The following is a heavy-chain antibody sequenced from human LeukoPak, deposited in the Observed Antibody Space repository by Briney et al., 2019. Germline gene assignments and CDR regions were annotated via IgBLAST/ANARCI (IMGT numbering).Heavy chain of an antibody. V-gene: IGHV3-48*03. Sequence: GGSLRLSCAASGFTFSSYEMNWVRQAPGKGLEWVSYISSSGSTIYYADSVKGRFTISRDNAKNSLYLQMNSLRAEDTAVYYCARDQLIVATAYFDYWGQGTLVTVSS. J-gene: IGHJ4*02. D-gene: IGHD5-12*01. CDR3: ARDQLIVATAYFDY. CDR1: GFTFSSYE. CDR2: ISSSGSTI.